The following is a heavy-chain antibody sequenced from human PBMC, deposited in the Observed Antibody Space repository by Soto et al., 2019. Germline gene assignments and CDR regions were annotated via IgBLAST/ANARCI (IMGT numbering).Heavy chain of an antibody. D-gene: IGHD3-16*02. V-gene: IGHV1-69*01. J-gene: IGHJ4*02. CDR3: ASSYYDYVWGSYRYSEFDY. CDR1: GGTFSSYA. Sequence: QVQLVQSGAEVKKPGSSVKVSCKASGGTFSSYAISWVRQAPGQGLEWMGGIIPIFGTANYAQKFQGRVTINADESTSTAYMELRSLRSEDTAVYYCASSYYDYVWGSYRYSEFDYWGQGTLVTVSS. CDR2: IIPIFGTA.